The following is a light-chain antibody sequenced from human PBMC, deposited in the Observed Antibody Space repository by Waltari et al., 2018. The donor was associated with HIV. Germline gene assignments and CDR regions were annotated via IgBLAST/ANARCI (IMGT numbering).Light chain of an antibody. CDR3: GTWDRSLNFGV. CDR1: SSNIGNKY. CDR2: DNY. J-gene: IGLJ2*01. V-gene: IGLV1-51*01. Sequence: QSVLTQPPSVSAAPGQKVTISCSGSSSNIGNKYVSWYQQLQGTAPRLVIYDNYKRISGLPYRFSASKSGTSATLGITGLQTGDEADYFCGTWDRSLNFGVFGGGTKLTVL.